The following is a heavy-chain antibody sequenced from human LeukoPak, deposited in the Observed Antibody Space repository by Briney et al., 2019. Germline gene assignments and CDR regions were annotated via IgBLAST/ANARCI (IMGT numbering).Heavy chain of an antibody. CDR2: MSEDGNEI. Sequence: GGSLRLSCTVSGFIFSDFSMSWVRQAPGKGLEWVAKMSEDGNEIFYVDSVKGRFTISRDNSKNTLYLQMNSLRAEDTAVYYCAKDDTMVRGVQDYWGQGTLVTVSS. CDR3: AKDDTMVRGVQDY. J-gene: IGHJ4*02. D-gene: IGHD3-10*01. CDR1: GFIFSDFS. V-gene: IGHV3-7*01.